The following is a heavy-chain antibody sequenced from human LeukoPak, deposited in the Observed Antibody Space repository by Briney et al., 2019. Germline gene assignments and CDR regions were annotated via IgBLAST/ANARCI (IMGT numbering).Heavy chain of an antibody. V-gene: IGHV3-23*01. CDR1: GFTFISYT. CDR2: ISGSGANT. J-gene: IGHJ4*02. D-gene: IGHD1-26*01. Sequence: GGSLRLSCAASGFTFISYTMTWVRQAPGKGLEWVSGISGSGANTYYADSMKGRFTISRDNFKNTLYLQLNSLRGDDTATYYCATRAGSPMVYWGQGTLVTVSS. CDR3: ATRAGSPMVY.